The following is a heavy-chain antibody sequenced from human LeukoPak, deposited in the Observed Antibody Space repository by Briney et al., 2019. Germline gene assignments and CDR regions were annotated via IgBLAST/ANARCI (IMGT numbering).Heavy chain of an antibody. Sequence: SQTLSLTCTVSGGSISSGGCYWSWIRQHPGKGLERIGYIYYSGSTYYNPSLKSRVTISVDTSKNQFSLKLSSVTAADTAVYYCARANYYDSSGLIDYWGQGTLVTVSS. D-gene: IGHD3-22*01. V-gene: IGHV4-31*03. J-gene: IGHJ4*02. CDR1: GGSISSGGCY. CDR3: ARANYYDSSGLIDY. CDR2: IYYSGST.